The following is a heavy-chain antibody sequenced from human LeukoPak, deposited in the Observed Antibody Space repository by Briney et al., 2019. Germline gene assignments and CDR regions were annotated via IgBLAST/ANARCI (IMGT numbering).Heavy chain of an antibody. D-gene: IGHD1-26*01. V-gene: IGHV1-2*06. CDR1: GYTFTAYY. CDR2: INPNSGGT. CDR3: ARRASATSDYYYYMDV. Sequence: ASVMVSCKASGYTFTAYYMHWVRQAPGQGLEWMGRINPNSGGTNYAQKFQGRVTLTRDTSISTAYLQWSSLKASDTAMYYCARRASATSDYYYYMDVWGKGTTVTVSS. J-gene: IGHJ6*03.